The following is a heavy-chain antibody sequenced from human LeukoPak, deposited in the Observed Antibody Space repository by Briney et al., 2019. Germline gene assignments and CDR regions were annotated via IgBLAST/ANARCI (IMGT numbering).Heavy chain of an antibody. V-gene: IGHV4-38-2*01. Sequence: SETMSLTCAVSGYSISSGYYWGGIRPPPGKGREWIGSIYHSGSTYYNPSLKSRVTISVETLQNQFSLKLSSVTAEATAVHYCARPQSSGWPGVYYLYYRGDRTLVTVSS. J-gene: IGHJ4*01. CDR1: GYSISSGYY. CDR3: ARPQSSGWPGVYYLYY. D-gene: IGHD6-19*01. CDR2: IYHSGST.